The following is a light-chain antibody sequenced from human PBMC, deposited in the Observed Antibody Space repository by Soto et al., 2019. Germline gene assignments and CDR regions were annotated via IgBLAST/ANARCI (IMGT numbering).Light chain of an antibody. CDR2: GAS. V-gene: IGKV3-20*01. J-gene: IGKJ5*01. Sequence: EIVLTQSPGTLSLSPGERATLSCRASQYVSSSYLAWYQQKPGQAPRLLIYGASSRATGIPDRFSGSGSRTDFTLTISRLDPEDSAVYYCQQYGNSPITFGQGTRLEIK. CDR1: QYVSSSY. CDR3: QQYGNSPIT.